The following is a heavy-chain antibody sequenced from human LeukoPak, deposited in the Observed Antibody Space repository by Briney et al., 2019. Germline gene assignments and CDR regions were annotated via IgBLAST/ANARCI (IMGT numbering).Heavy chain of an antibody. CDR1: GYSENFYG. J-gene: IGHJ6*03. Sequence: ASVKVSCKTSGYSENFYGITWVRQVAGQGLEWMGWISAQHGQTEYAPNSQDRVTMTTDTYTNTAYMELRSLRSDDTAVYYCARYMVRGPRGSNKDYMDVWGKGTTVTVSS. CDR2: ISAQHGQT. D-gene: IGHD3-10*01. V-gene: IGHV1-18*01. CDR3: ARYMVRGPRGSNKDYMDV.